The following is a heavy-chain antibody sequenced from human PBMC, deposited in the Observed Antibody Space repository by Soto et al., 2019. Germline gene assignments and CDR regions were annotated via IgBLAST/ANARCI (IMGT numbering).Heavy chain of an antibody. Sequence: RRLSCAASGFTFSSYWMHWVRQAPGKGLVWVSRINSDGSSTGYADSVKGRFTISRDNAKNTLYLQMNSLRAEDTAVYYCARVDGLSSWLRFTAVAGSFDYWGQGTLVTVYS. J-gene: IGHJ4*02. V-gene: IGHV3-74*01. CDR1: GFTFSSYW. D-gene: IGHD5-12*01. CDR2: INSDGSST. CDR3: ARVDGLSSWLRFTAVAGSFDY.